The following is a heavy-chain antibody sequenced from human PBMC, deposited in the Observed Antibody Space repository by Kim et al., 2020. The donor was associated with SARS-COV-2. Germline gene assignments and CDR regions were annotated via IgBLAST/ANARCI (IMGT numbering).Heavy chain of an antibody. D-gene: IGHD3-22*01. CDR2: INHSGST. CDR1: GGSFSGYY. V-gene: IGHV4-34*01. Sequence: SETLSLTCAVYGGSFSGYYWSWIRQPPGKGLEWIGEINHSGSTNYNPSLKSRVTISVDTSKNQFSLKLSSVTAADTAVYYCARGQDYYDSSGSVFGYWG. CDR3: ARGQDYYDSSGSVFGY. J-gene: IGHJ4*01.